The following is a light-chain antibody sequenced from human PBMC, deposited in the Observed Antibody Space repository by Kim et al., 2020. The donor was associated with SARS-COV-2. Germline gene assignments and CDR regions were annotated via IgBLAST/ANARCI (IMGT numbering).Light chain of an antibody. J-gene: IGKJ4*01. Sequence: VTITCRASQGISNYVAWFEEKPGKVPKRLIYAASSLQGGVPSRFSGSGSGTEFTLTISSLQPEDFATYYCPQHDSYPLTFGGGTKVDIK. V-gene: IGKV1-17*03. CDR2: AAS. CDR1: QGISNY. CDR3: PQHDSYPLT.